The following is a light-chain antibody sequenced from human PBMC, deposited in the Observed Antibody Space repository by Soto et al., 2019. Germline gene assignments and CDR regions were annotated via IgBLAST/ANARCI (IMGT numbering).Light chain of an antibody. J-gene: IGLJ1*01. CDR3: CSYAGSRTPLI. CDR1: SSDVGSYNL. Sequence: QSALTQAASVSGSPGQSITISCTGTSSDVGSYNLVSWYHQHPGKAPKLMIYEVSKRPSGLSNRFSGSKSGNTASLTISGLQAEDEAEYYCCSYAGSRTPLIFGTGTKLTVL. CDR2: EVS. V-gene: IGLV2-23*02.